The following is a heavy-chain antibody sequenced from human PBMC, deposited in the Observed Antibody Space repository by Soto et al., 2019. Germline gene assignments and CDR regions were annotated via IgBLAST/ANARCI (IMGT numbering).Heavy chain of an antibody. Sequence: PSETLSLTCTVSGGSINSGGHYWGWIRQHPGKGLEWIGYIYYSGSTYYNPSLKSRVTISVDTSKNQFSLKLSSVNAADTAVYYCARWFKPYEYDSSGYSPDYYYYGMDVWGQGTTVTVSS. CDR3: ARWFKPYEYDSSGYSPDYYYYGMDV. CDR2: IYYSGST. D-gene: IGHD3-22*01. J-gene: IGHJ6*02. CDR1: GGSINSGGHY. V-gene: IGHV4-31*03.